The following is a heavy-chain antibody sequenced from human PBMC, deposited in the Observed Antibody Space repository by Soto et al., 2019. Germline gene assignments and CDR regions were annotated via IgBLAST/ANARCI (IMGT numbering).Heavy chain of an antibody. CDR3: AREGYQLLSRRGWFDP. CDR2: IYYSGST. V-gene: IGHV4-30-4*01. Sequence: LSLTCTVSGGSISSGDYYWSWIRQPPGKGLEWIGYIYYSGSTYYNPSLKSRVTISVDTSKNQYSLKLSSVTAADTAVYYCAREGYQLLSRRGWFDPWGQGTLVTVSS. D-gene: IGHD2-2*01. J-gene: IGHJ5*02. CDR1: GGSISSGDYY.